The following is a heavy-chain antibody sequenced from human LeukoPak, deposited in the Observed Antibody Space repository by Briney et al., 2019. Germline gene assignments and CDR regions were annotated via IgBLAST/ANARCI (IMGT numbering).Heavy chain of an antibody. CDR2: IYYSGST. J-gene: IGHJ5*02. V-gene: IGHV4-59*01. CDR3: AREGTVGGTIFGWFDP. D-gene: IGHD1-26*01. Sequence: SETLSLTCTVSGGSMSNYYWSWIRQPPGKGLEWIGYIYYSGSTNYNPSLKSRVTISVDTSKNKFSLKLSSVTAADTAVYYCAREGTVGGTIFGWFDPWGQGTLVTVSS. CDR1: GGSMSNYY.